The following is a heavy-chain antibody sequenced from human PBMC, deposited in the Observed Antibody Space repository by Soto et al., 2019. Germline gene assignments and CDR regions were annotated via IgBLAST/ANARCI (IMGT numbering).Heavy chain of an antibody. D-gene: IGHD6-13*01. J-gene: IGHJ4*02. CDR3: ARGVESSSAAPILGY. V-gene: IGHV1-46*02. CDR2: INPGGPSGGSA. CDR1: GYTFNSYY. Sequence: QVQLVQSGAEVKKPGASVKVSCKASGYTFNSYYIHWVRQAPGLGLEWMGIINPGGPSGGSATYAHKCQGRDSVTRDTSRSTVTLELNSLISDDTAVYYCARGVESSSAAPILGYWGQGTVVTVSS.